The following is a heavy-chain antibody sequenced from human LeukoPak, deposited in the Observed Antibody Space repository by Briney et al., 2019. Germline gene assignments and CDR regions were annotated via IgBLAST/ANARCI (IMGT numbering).Heavy chain of an antibody. CDR1: GFSFTSYA. V-gene: IGHV3-23*01. J-gene: IGHJ4*02. CDR2: IFGNGDTT. CDR3: AKRNTMVRGGPCFDY. D-gene: IGHD3-10*01. Sequence: PGGSLRLSCAASGFSFTSYAMNWVRQAPGKGLEWVSIIFGNGDTTYYADSVKGRFTVSRDNSKDTLYLQMNDLRPDGTAIYYCAKRNTMVRGGPCFDYWGQGLLVTVSS.